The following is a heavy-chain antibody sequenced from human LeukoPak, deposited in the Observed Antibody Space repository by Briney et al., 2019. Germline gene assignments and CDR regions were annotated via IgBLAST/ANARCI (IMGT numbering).Heavy chain of an antibody. D-gene: IGHD3-10*01. Sequence: GWSLRLSCAASGFTFSSYAMSWVRQAPGKGLEWVSAISGSGGSTYYADSVKGRFTISRDDSKNTLYLQMNSLRAEDTAVYYCAKNPLNYYGSGSPSAFDYWGQGTLVTVSS. V-gene: IGHV3-23*01. J-gene: IGHJ4*02. CDR2: ISGSGGST. CDR3: AKNPLNYYGSGSPSAFDY. CDR1: GFTFSSYA.